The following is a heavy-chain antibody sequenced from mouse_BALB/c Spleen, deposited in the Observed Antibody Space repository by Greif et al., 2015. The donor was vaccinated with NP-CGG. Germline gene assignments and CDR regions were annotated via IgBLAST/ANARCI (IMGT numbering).Heavy chain of an antibody. J-gene: IGHJ3*01. CDR2: ISSGGSYT. Sequence: EVKLMESGGGLVKPGGSLKLSCAASGFTFSSYAMSWVRQSPEKRLEWVAEISSGGSYTYYPDTVTGRFTISRDNAKNALYLEMSSLRSEDTAMYYCANHDGYYEVWFAYWGQGTLVTVSA. CDR3: ANHDGYYEVWFAY. CDR1: GFTFSSYA. D-gene: IGHD2-3*01. V-gene: IGHV5-9-4*01.